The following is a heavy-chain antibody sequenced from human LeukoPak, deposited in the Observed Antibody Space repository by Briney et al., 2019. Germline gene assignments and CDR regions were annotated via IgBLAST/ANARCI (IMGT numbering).Heavy chain of an antibody. D-gene: IGHD3-10*01. Sequence: PGGSLRLSCAASGFTFSNYSMNWVRQAPGKGLEWVSSISSSGSYIYYADSVKGRFTISRDNAKNSLYLQMNSLRAEDTAVYYCARDLSYYGSGSCFQHWGQGTLVTVSS. CDR1: GFTFSNYS. CDR3: ARDLSYYGSGSCFQH. CDR2: ISSSGSYI. V-gene: IGHV3-21*01. J-gene: IGHJ1*01.